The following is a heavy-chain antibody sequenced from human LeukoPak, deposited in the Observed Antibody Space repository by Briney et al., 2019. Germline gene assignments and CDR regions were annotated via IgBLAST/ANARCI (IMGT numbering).Heavy chain of an antibody. V-gene: IGHV4-34*01. Sequence: PSETLSLTCTVSGGSISSYYWSWIRQPPGKGLEWIGEINHSGSTNYNPSLKSRVTISVDTSKNQFSLKLSSVTAADTAVYYCARGDIVVVVAATGIWFDPWGQGTLVTVSS. CDR2: INHSGST. D-gene: IGHD2-15*01. CDR1: GGSISSYY. CDR3: ARGDIVVVVAATGIWFDP. J-gene: IGHJ5*02.